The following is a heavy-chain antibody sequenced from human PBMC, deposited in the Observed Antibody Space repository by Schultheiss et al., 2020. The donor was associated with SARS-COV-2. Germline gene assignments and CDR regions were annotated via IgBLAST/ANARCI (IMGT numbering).Heavy chain of an antibody. CDR1: GGSISGYY. D-gene: IGHD2-2*01. J-gene: IGHJ4*02. CDR3: ARTYCGSPNCPLDY. V-gene: IGHV4-59*08. CDR2: IYYSGTT. Sequence: SETLSLTCTVSGGSISGYYWSWIRQPPGKGLEWIGNIYYSGTTNYNPSLKSRVTISVDTSKNQFFLRLNSVTAADTAVYYCARTYCGSPNCPLDYWGQGTLVTVSS.